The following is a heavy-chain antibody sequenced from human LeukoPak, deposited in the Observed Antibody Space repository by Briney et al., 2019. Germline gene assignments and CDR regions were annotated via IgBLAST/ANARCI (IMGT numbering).Heavy chain of an antibody. Sequence: PGGSLRLSCAASGFTFSSYGMHWVRQAPGKRLEWVAVISYDGSNKYYADSVKGRFTISRDNSKNTLYLQMNSLRAEDMTVYYCASLDAFDIWGQGTMVTVSS. V-gene: IGHV3-30*03. CDR3: ASLDAFDI. CDR2: ISYDGSNK. J-gene: IGHJ3*02. CDR1: GFTFSSYG.